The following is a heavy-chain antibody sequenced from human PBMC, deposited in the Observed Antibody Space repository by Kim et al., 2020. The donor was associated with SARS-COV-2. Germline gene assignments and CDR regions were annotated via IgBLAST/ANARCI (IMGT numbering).Heavy chain of an antibody. CDR3: ARDEGAPTMVRGVMGGGMDV. V-gene: IGHV3-53*01. Sequence: RCTISRDNSKNTLYLQMNSLGAEDTAVYYCARDEGAPTMVRGVMGGGMDVWGQGTTVTVSS. D-gene: IGHD3-10*01. J-gene: IGHJ6*02.